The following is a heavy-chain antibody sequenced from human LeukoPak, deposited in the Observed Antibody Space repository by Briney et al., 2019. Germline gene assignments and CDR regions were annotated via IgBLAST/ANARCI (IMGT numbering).Heavy chain of an antibody. D-gene: IGHD3-16*01. CDR1: GGSISSTNYY. J-gene: IGHJ6*03. CDR2: IYYSGTS. V-gene: IGHV4-39*01. Sequence: SETLSLTCTVSGGSISSTNYYWGWVRQSPGKGLEWIGSIYYSGTSYYNPSFKSRVTISVDTSKNQFSLKLSSVTAADTAVYYCARGDFYYMDVWGKGTTVTVSS. CDR3: ARGDFYYMDV.